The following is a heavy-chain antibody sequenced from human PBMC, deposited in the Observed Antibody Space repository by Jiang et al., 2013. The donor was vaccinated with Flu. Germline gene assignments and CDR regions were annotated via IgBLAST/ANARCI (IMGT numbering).Heavy chain of an antibody. V-gene: IGHV4-39*01. CDR1: GGSISSSSYY. CDR3: ARSVSYCTNGVCFQYWYFDL. Sequence: SLTRTVSGGSISSSSYYWGWIRQPPGKGLEWIGSIYYSGSTYYNPSLKSRVTISVDTSKNQFSLKLSSVTAADTAVYYCARSVSYCTNGVCFQYWYFDLWGRGTLVTVSS. J-gene: IGHJ2*01. CDR2: IYYSGST. D-gene: IGHD2-8*01.